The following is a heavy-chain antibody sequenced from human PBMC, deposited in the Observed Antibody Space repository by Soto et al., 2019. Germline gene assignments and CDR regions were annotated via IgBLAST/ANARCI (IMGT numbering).Heavy chain of an antibody. Sequence: EVQLVESGGGLVQPGRSLRLSCVGSGFTFGDYAMHWARQTPGKGLEWVSGISWNSGTIAYADSVKGRFTISRDNAKNSLYLQMNRLRDDDTALYYWLKDSGGYCRGGGCYLDYWGQGTLVSVSS. D-gene: IGHD2-15*01. CDR1: GFTFGDYA. CDR2: ISWNSGTI. J-gene: IGHJ4*02. CDR3: LKDSGGYCRGGGCYLDY. V-gene: IGHV3-9*01.